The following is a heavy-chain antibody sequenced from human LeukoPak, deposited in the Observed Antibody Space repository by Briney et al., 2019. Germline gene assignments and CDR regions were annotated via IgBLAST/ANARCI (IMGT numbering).Heavy chain of an antibody. CDR1: GFTFSDYY. CDR3: ARDNYYDSSGFDY. D-gene: IGHD3-22*01. V-gene: IGHV3-11*01. CDR2: ISSSGSTI. Sequence: GGSLRLSCAASGFTFSDYYMSRIRQAPGKGLEWVSYISSSGSTIYYADSVKGRFTISRDNAKNSLYLQMNSLRAEDTAVYYCARDNYYDSSGFDYWGQGTLVTVSS. J-gene: IGHJ4*02.